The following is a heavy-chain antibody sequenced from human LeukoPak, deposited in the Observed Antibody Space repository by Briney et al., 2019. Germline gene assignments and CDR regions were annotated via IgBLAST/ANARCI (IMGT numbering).Heavy chain of an antibody. V-gene: IGHV4-30-4*01. CDR2: IYYSGST. CDR3: AREMTVFGFDY. D-gene: IGHD2-21*02. CDR1: GGSISSGDYY. Sequence: SETLSLTCTVSGGSISSGDYYWSWIRQPPGKGLEWIGYIYYSGSTYYNPSLKSRVTISVDTSKNQFSLKLSSVTAADTAVNYCAREMTVFGFDYWGQGTLVTVSS. J-gene: IGHJ4*02.